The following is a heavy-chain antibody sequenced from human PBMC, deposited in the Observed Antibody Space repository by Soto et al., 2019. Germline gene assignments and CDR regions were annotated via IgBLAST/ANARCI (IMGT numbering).Heavy chain of an antibody. Sequence: GASVKVSCKISGYTFTSYGISCVRQAPGQVLEWMGWISTHNGDTNFAQKFKGRVTLTTDTSTNTAYMDLRSLTSDDTAVYYCARGYDILTGLAYYYGMDVWGQGTTVTVSS. CDR2: ISTHNGDT. J-gene: IGHJ6*02. D-gene: IGHD3-9*01. V-gene: IGHV1-18*01. CDR1: GYTFTSYG. CDR3: ARGYDILTGLAYYYGMDV.